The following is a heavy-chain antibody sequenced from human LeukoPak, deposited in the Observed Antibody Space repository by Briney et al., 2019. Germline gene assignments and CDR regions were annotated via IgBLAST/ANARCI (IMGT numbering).Heavy chain of an antibody. CDR1: GYTFTSYG. V-gene: IGHV1-18*01. J-gene: IGHJ4*02. CDR2: ISAYNGNT. D-gene: IGHD3-10*01. CDR3: ARVYYYGSGSYMYYFDY. Sequence: ASVKVSCKASGYTFTSYGISWVRQAPGQGLEWMGWISAYNGNTNYAQKLQSRVTMTTDTSTSTAYMELRSLRSDDTAVYYCARVYYYGSGSYMYYFDYWGQGTLVTVSS.